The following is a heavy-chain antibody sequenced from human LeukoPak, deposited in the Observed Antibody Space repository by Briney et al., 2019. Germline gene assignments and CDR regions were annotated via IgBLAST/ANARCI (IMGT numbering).Heavy chain of an antibody. CDR2: ISSSGSTI. Sequence: GGSLRLSCAASGFTFSDYYMSWIRQAPGKGLEWVSYISSSGSTIYYADSVKGRFTISRDNAKNSLYLQMNSLRAEDTAVYYCARDATSNYDFWSGSNWFDPWGQGTLVTVSS. D-gene: IGHD3-3*01. CDR1: GFTFSDYY. CDR3: ARDATSNYDFWSGSNWFDP. J-gene: IGHJ5*02. V-gene: IGHV3-11*04.